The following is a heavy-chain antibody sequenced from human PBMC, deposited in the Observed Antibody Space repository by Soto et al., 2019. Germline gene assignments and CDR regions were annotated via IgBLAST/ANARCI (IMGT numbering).Heavy chain of an antibody. D-gene: IGHD4-4*01. CDR2: INPCDSDT. J-gene: IGHJ4*02. V-gene: IGHV5-51*01. CDR1: GYSLTSYW. Sequence: LGESLKISRKGSGYSLTSYWNGWGRQMPGKSMKWMGNINPCDSDTKYSPSFQGQVPISTDKPISTAYLQGSSLKASDNAMYYRARLTVTSGIDCWGQGTLVTVSS. CDR3: ARLTVTSGIDC.